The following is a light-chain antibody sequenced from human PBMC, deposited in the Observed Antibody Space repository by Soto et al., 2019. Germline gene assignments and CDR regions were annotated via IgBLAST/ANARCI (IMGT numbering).Light chain of an antibody. CDR2: KVS. CDR3: MQGTHWPPYT. Sequence: DVVMTQSPLSLPVTLGQPASISCRSSQSLAYSDGNTYLNWFQQRPGQSPRRLIYKVSNRDSGXPXRXXGSGSSTDFTLKISRVDAEDVGVYYCMQGTHWPPYTFGQGTKLEIK. J-gene: IGKJ2*01. CDR1: QSLAYSDGNTY. V-gene: IGKV2-30*01.